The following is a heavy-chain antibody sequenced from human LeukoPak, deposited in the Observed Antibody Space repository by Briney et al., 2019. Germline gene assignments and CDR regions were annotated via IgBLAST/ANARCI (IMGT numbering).Heavy chain of an antibody. CDR1: GFTFSSYT. CDR2: ISSSSYI. CDR3: ARGSEGYCSGGGCYYGMDV. Sequence: PGGSLRLSCAASGFTFSSYTMNWVRQAPGKGLEWVSYISSSSYIYYADSVKGRFTIPRDNAENSLYLQMNSLRAEDTAVYYCARGSEGYCSGGGCYYGMDVWGQGTTVTVSS. V-gene: IGHV3-21*01. D-gene: IGHD2-15*01. J-gene: IGHJ6*01.